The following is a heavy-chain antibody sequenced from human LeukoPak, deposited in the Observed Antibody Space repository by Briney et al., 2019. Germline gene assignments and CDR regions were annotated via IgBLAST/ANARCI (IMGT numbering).Heavy chain of an antibody. CDR2: IYYSGST. J-gene: IGHJ4*02. V-gene: IGHV4-59*01. D-gene: IGHD3-3*01. CDR1: GGSISSYY. CDR3: ARSYRQGARGVWSGYYTPFDY. Sequence: SETLSLTCTVSGGSISSYYWSWIRQPPGKGLEWIGYIYYSGSTNYNPSLKSRVTISVDTSKNQFSLKLSSVTAADTAVYYCARSYRQGARGVWSGYYTPFDYWGQGTLVTVSS.